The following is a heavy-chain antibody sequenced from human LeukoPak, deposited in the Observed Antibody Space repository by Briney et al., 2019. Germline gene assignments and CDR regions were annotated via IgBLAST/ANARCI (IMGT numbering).Heavy chain of an antibody. V-gene: IGHV1-69*05. D-gene: IGHD3-3*01. CDR2: IIPIFGTA. J-gene: IGHJ4*02. Sequence: SSVKVSCKASGGTFSSYAISWVRQAPGQGLEWMGRIIPIFGTANYAQKFQGRVTITTDESTSTAYMELRSLRSDDTAVYYCARGGGRSIFGVVTKDFDYWGQGTLVTVST. CDR1: GGTFSSYA. CDR3: ARGGGRSIFGVVTKDFDY.